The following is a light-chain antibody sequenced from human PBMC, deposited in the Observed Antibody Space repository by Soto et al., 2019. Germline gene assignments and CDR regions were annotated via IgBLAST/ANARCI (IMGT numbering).Light chain of an antibody. CDR3: QHYGSAPQT. Sequence: EIVLTQSPGTLSLSPGERATLSCRASQSVSSSYLAWYQQKPGQAPRLLIYGASSRATGIPDRFSGSGSGTDFTLTISRLEPEEFAVYYCQHYGSAPQTFGQGTKVDIK. J-gene: IGKJ1*01. CDR2: GAS. V-gene: IGKV3-20*01. CDR1: QSVSSSY.